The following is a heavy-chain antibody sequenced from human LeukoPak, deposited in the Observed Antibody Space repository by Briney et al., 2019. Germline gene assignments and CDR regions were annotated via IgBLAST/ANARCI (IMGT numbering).Heavy chain of an antibody. CDR3: ARGDSGSYYFDY. Sequence: GGSLRLSCTASGLSFSGQWMNWVRQSPGKGLEWVSYISSSGSTIYYADSVKGRFTISRDNAKNSLYLQMNSLRAEDTAVYYCARGDSGSYYFDYWGQGTLVTVSS. CDR1: GLSFSGQW. D-gene: IGHD1-26*01. V-gene: IGHV3-48*03. J-gene: IGHJ4*02. CDR2: ISSSGSTI.